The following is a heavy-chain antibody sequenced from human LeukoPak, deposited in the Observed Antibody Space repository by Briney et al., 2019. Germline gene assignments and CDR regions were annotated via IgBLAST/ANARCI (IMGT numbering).Heavy chain of an antibody. V-gene: IGHV5-51*01. CDR1: GYSFTSYW. D-gene: IGHD1-26*01. Sequence: GESLKISCKGSGYSFTSYWIGWVRQMPGNRLEWMGIIYPGDSDTRYSPSFQGQVTISVDKSVTTAYLQWSSLKASDTAMYYCARHQIVGDSISAYDIWGQGTMVTVSS. CDR2: IYPGDSDT. CDR3: ARHQIVGDSISAYDI. J-gene: IGHJ3*02.